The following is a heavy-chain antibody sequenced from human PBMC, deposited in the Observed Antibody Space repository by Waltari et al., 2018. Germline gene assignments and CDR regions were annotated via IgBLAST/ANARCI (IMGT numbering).Heavy chain of an antibody. CDR1: GLTSSSAW. CDR3: VRNDGSVYGKFDC. Sequence: EVQLVESGGALVQPGGSLTLPCSTSGLTSSSAWIHWVRQPSGKGLVWVSRISPDGTKTYYADTVKGRFSNSRDNAKNTLYLQMNTLKVEDTATYYCVRNDGSVYGKFDCWGQGTPVTVSS. J-gene: IGHJ4*02. D-gene: IGHD1-1*01. V-gene: IGHV3-74*01. CDR2: ISPDGTKT.